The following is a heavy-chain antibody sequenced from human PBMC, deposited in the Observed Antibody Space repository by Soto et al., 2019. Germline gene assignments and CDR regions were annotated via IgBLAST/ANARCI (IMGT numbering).Heavy chain of an antibody. CDR1: GYTFTFYS. Sequence: QVQLVQSGAEVKRPGSSVKISCKASGYTFTFYSISWVRQAPGLGLEWMGRVNPMVSMSNYAQKFQGRVTMTADKSTSTAYMELSSLRSEDTAIYYCASSYGSGYRAFDYWGQGALVTVSS. V-gene: IGHV1-69*02. CDR3: ASSYGSGYRAFDY. D-gene: IGHD3-10*01. CDR2: VNPMVSMS. J-gene: IGHJ4*02.